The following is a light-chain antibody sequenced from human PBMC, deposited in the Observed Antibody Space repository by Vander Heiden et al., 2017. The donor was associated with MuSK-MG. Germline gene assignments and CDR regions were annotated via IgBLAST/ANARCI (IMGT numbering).Light chain of an antibody. Sequence: DIQLTQSPSSLSASVGDRVTITCRASQSIISYLNWYQQKPGEAPKLLIYAASSLQSGVPSRLGRGGYGRDDTLTISSLQPEDFATSYCQQKYCTTLCTFGHGTKVDIK. CDR2: AAS. J-gene: IGKJ3*01. CDR1: QSIISY. V-gene: IGKV1-39*01. CDR3: QQKYCTTLCT.